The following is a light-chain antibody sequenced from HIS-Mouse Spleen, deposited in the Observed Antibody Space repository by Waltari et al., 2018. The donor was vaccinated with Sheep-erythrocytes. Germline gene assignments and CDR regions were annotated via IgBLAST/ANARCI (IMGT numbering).Light chain of an antibody. CDR1: QGISSW. CDR3: QQANSFPPT. CDR2: AAS. V-gene: IGKV1-12*01. J-gene: IGKJ1*01. Sequence: DIQMTQSPSSVSASVGDRVTITCRASQGISSWLGWYQQKPGKAPKPLIYAASSLQSGVPSRVSGSGSGTDFTLTISSLQPEDFATYYCQQANSFPPTFGQGTKVEIK.